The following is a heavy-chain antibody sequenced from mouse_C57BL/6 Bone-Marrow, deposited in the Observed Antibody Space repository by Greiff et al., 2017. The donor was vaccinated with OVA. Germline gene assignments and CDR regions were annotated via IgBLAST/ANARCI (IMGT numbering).Heavy chain of an antibody. J-gene: IGHJ1*03. V-gene: IGHV1-9*01. CDR2: ILPGSGST. CDR1: GYTFTGYW. Sequence: QVQLQQSGAELMKPGASVKLSCKASGYTFTGYWIEWVTQSPGHGLEWIGEILPGSGSTNYNEKFKGKATFTADTSSNTAYMQLSSLTTEDSAIDYCAREGDDGYYYWYFDDWGKGTTVTVSS. CDR3: AREGDDGYYYWYFDD. D-gene: IGHD2-3*01.